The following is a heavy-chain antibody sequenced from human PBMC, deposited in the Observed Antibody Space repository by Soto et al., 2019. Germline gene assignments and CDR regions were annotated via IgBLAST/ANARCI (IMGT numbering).Heavy chain of an antibody. J-gene: IGHJ4*02. CDR3: AKDRNYPRDQFHY. CDR1: GFSFGTYT. V-gene: IGHV3-23*01. CDR2: LSDSVGTT. Sequence: GGSLRLSCAVSGFSFGTYTVNWVRQAPGMGLEWVSGLSDSVGTTHYADSVRGRFTISRDNSKNTIFLHMDSLRAEDTAVYYCAKDRNYPRDQFHYWGRGTLVTVSS. D-gene: IGHD1-7*01.